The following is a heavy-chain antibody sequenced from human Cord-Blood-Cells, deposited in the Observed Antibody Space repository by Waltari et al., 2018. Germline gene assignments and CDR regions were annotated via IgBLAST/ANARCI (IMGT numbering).Heavy chain of an antibody. CDR3: ARDYSQLGDAFDI. CDR1: GFPFSSYW. CDR2: IKQDGSEK. Sequence: EVQLVESGGGWVQPGGSLRLSCAASGFPFSSYWMSWVRQAPGKGLEWVANIKQDGSEKYYVDSVKGRFTISRDNAKNSLYLQMNSLRAEDTAVYYCARDYSQLGDAFDIWGQGTMVTVSS. D-gene: IGHD6-13*01. V-gene: IGHV3-7*01. J-gene: IGHJ3*02.